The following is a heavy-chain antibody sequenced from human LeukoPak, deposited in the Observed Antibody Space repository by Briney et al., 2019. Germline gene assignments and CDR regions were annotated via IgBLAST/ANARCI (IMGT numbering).Heavy chain of an antibody. CDR2: ISAYDSDT. V-gene: IGHV1-18*01. D-gene: IGHD3-22*01. J-gene: IGHJ5*02. CDR1: GYTFTSYG. Sequence: ASVKVSCKASGYTFTSYGISWVRQAPGQGLEWMGWISAYDSDTNYAQELQGRLTMTTDTSTSTAYMELRSLRSDDTAVYYCARDYHYFDSSDWEDCFDPWGQGTLVAVSS. CDR3: ARDYHYFDSSDWEDCFDP.